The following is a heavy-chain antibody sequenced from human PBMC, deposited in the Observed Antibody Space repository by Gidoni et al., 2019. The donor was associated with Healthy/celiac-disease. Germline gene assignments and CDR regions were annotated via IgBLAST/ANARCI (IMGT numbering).Heavy chain of an antibody. V-gene: IGHV3-23*01. CDR3: AKDLSIFGVVIENFDY. D-gene: IGHD3-3*01. Sequence: EVQLLESGGGLVQPGGYLRLSCSASGFTFSSYAMSWVRQAPGKGLEWVSAISGSGGSKYYADSVKGRFTISRDNSKNTLYLQMNSLRAEDTAVYYCAKDLSIFGVVIENFDYWGQGTLVTVSS. J-gene: IGHJ4*02. CDR2: ISGSGGSK. CDR1: GFTFSSYA.